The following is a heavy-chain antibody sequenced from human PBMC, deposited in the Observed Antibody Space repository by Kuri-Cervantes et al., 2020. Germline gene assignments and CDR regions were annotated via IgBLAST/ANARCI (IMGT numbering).Heavy chain of an antibody. D-gene: IGHD6-19*01. J-gene: IGHJ5*02. CDR1: GGSFSGYY. CDR2: INLSGTT. CDR3: ARGRGWGFDP. V-gene: IGHV4-34*01. Sequence: SETLSLTCAVYGGSFSGYYCSWIRQPPGKGLEWIGEINLSGTTHYSPSLKSRLTISVDTSRRQFSLKLRSLTAADTAVYYCARGRGWGFDPWGQGTLVTVSS.